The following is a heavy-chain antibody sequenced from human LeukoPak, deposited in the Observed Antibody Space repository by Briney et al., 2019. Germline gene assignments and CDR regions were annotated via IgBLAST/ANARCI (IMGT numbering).Heavy chain of an antibody. CDR1: GFSFSNYN. V-gene: IGHV3-48*01. D-gene: IGHD3-22*01. CDR3: AKNYYDSSGLYYFDY. J-gene: IGHJ4*02. Sequence: PGGSLRLSCAASGFSFSNYNMNWVRQAPGKGLEWVSYITLSRSTIYYADSVKGRFTISRDNSKNTLYLQMNSLRAEDTAVYYCAKNYYDSSGLYYFDYWGQGTLVTVSS. CDR2: ITLSRSTI.